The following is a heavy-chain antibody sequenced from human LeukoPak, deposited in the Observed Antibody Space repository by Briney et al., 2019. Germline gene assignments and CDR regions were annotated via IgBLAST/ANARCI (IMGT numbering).Heavy chain of an antibody. CDR2: IIPIFGTA. V-gene: IGHV1-69*13. J-gene: IGHJ6*02. CDR3: AKLEAGGYETGYYGMDV. D-gene: IGHD5-12*01. Sequence: ASVKVSCKASGGTFSSYAISWVRQAPGQGLEWMGGIIPIFGTANYAQKFQGRVTITADESTSTAYMELSSLRSEDTAVYYCAKLEAGGYETGYYGMDVWGQGTTVTVSS. CDR1: GGTFSSYA.